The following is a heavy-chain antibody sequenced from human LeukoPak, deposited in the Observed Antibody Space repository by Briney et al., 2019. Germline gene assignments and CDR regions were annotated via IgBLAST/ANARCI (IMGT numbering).Heavy chain of an antibody. CDR3: ARSSSGWYGYYFDY. D-gene: IGHD6-19*01. CDR2: IYYSGST. Sequence: SETLSLTCTVSGGSISSYYWSWIRQPPGKGLEWIGYIYYSGSTNYNPSLKSRVTISVDTSKNQFSLKLSSVTAADTAAYYCARSSSGWYGYYFDYWGQGTLVTVSS. CDR1: GGSISSYY. V-gene: IGHV4-59*01. J-gene: IGHJ4*02.